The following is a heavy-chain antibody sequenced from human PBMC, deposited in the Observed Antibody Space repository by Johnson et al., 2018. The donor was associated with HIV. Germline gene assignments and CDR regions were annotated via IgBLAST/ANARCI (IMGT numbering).Heavy chain of an antibody. CDR2: ISSNGGST. Sequence: VQLVESGGGTVQPGGSLRLSCAASGFTFSSYAMHWVRQAPGKGLEYVSAISSNGGSTYYANSVKGRFTISRDNSKNTLYLQMNSLRAEDTAVYYCVRPAAAGRDDAFDIWGQGTMVTVSS. D-gene: IGHD6-13*01. CDR1: GFTFSSYA. V-gene: IGHV3-64*01. CDR3: VRPAAAGRDDAFDI. J-gene: IGHJ3*02.